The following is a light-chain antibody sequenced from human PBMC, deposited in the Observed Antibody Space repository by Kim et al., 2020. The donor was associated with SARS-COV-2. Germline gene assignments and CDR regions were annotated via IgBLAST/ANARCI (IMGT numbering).Light chain of an antibody. CDR3: QSADSTGTSWV. CDR2: KDN. V-gene: IGLV3-25*03. CDR1: ALPKQY. J-gene: IGLJ3*02. Sequence: PGQTARITCSGDALPKQYAYWYQQKPGQAPVVVMNKDNERPSGIPERFSGSSSGTIVTLTIIGVQAEDEADYYCQSADSTGTSWVFGGGTQLTVL.